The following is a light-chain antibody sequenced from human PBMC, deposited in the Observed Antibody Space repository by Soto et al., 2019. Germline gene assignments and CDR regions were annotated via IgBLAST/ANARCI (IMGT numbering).Light chain of an antibody. CDR2: WAS. CDR3: HQYYSTPLT. Sequence: DIVMTQSPDSLAVSLGERATINCRSSQSVLYNSNNKNYLAWYQQKPGQPPKLLIYWASTRESGVPDRFSGSGSGTDFTLTISSLQADDVAVYYCHQYYSTPLTFCGGTKVEIK. V-gene: IGKV4-1*01. J-gene: IGKJ4*01. CDR1: QSVLYNSNNKNY.